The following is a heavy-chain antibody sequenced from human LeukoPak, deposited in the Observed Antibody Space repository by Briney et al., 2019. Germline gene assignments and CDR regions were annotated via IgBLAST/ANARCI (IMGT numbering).Heavy chain of an antibody. Sequence: ASVKVSCKASGYTFTSYGISWVRQAPGQGLEWMGWISAYNGNTNYAQKLQGRVTMTTDTSTSTAYMELRSLRSDDTAVYYCARDDVYCSSTSCPFFDYWGQGTLVTVSS. CDR3: ARDDVYCSSTSCPFFDY. CDR2: ISAYNGNT. D-gene: IGHD2-2*01. V-gene: IGHV1-18*01. J-gene: IGHJ4*02. CDR1: GYTFTSYG.